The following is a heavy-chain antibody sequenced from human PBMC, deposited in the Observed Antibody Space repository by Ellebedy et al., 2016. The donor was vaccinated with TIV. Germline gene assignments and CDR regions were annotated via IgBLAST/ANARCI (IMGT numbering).Heavy chain of an antibody. Sequence: GGSLRLXXAASGFTFSSYGMHWVRQAPGKGLEWVAVISYDGSNKYYADSVKGRFTISRDNSKNTLYLQMNSLTAEDTAVYYCARGGGPELDYWGQGTLVTVSS. CDR1: GFTFSSYG. CDR2: ISYDGSNK. V-gene: IGHV3-30*03. J-gene: IGHJ4*02. D-gene: IGHD3-16*01. CDR3: ARGGGPELDY.